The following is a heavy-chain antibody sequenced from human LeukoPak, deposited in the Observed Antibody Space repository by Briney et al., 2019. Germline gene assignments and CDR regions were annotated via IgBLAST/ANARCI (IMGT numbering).Heavy chain of an antibody. CDR2: IWYDGSNK. CDR1: GFTFNNYG. V-gene: IGHV3-33*03. D-gene: IGHD3-10*01. CDR3: AKDGPPHTMVRGVIRYYFDY. Sequence: PGGSLRLPCIVSGFTFNNYGMHWVRQAPGKGLEWVAVIWYDGSNKYYADSVKGRFTISRDNSKNTLYLQMNTLRAEDTAVYYCAKDGPPHTMVRGVIRYYFDYWGQGTLVTVSS. J-gene: IGHJ4*02.